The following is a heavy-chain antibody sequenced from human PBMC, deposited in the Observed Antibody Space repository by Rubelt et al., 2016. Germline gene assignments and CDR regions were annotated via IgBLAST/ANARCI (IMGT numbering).Heavy chain of an antibody. CDR2: FSYSGRT. V-gene: IGHV4-39*07. D-gene: IGHD2-15*01. CDR1: VGSISSNSYY. J-gene: IGHJ4*02. CDR3: ARSFMVVSASDY. Sequence: QLQLQESGPGLVKPSETLSLTCTVSVGSISSNSYYWGWIRQPPGKGLEWIGSFSYSGRTYYNPSLKSRVTISEDTSKNQFSLKLRSVPAADTAVYYCARSFMVVSASDYWGQGTLVTVSS.